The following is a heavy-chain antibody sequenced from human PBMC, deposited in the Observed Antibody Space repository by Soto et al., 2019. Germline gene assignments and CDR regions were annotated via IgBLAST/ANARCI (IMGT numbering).Heavy chain of an antibody. CDR2: IYSGGST. CDR3: ARHDYYDSSGGNYWYFDL. J-gene: IGHJ2*01. Sequence: EVQLVESGGGLVQPGGSLRLSCAASGFTVSSNYMSWVRQAPGKGLEWVSVIYSGGSTYYADSVKGRFTISRHNSKNTXXLQMNSLRAEDTAVYYCARHDYYDSSGGNYWYFDLWGRGTLVTVSS. CDR1: GFTVSSNY. D-gene: IGHD3-22*01. V-gene: IGHV3-53*04.